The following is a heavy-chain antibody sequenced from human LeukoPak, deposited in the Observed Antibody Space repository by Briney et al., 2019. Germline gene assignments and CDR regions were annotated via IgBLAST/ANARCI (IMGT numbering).Heavy chain of an antibody. Sequence: AGGSLRLSCAASGFTFSSHTMTWVRQAPGKGLEWVSSISSSGGTTYYADSVKGRFTSSRDNSKNTLYLQMNSLRAEDTAVYYCAKEGYYDSSGYYPLGYFDYWGQGTLVTVSS. J-gene: IGHJ4*02. CDR1: GFTFSSHT. D-gene: IGHD3-22*01. V-gene: IGHV3-23*01. CDR3: AKEGYYDSSGYYPLGYFDY. CDR2: ISSSGGTT.